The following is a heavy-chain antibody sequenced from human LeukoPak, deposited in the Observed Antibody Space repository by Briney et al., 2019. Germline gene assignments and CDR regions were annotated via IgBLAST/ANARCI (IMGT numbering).Heavy chain of an antibody. J-gene: IGHJ4*02. D-gene: IGHD4-17*01. CDR1: GGSITSYY. CDR2: IYYSGMT. V-gene: IGHV4-59*01. CDR3: ASADYDDYYIDF. Sequence: NPSETLSLTCTVYGGSITSYYWSWVRQPPGKGLEWIGYIYYSGMTNYNPSLKSRVTISLATSKTPFSLKLSSVTAADTAVYYCASADYDDYYIDFWGQGTLVTVSS.